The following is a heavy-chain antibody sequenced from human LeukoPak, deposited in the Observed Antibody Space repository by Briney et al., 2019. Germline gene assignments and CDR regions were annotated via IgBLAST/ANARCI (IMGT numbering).Heavy chain of an antibody. CDR2: IKQDEGEK. CDR3: ARGAYYYDPFDY. D-gene: IGHD3-22*01. V-gene: IGHV3-7*01. Sequence: GGSLRLACAASGFTVSTYWMSWVRQARGKGMEWVANIKQDEGEKYYVESVEGRLKISREDAKHSLYVEMNSLRAGDTAVYYCARGAYYYDPFDYWGQGTLVTVSS. CDR1: GFTVSTYW. J-gene: IGHJ4*02.